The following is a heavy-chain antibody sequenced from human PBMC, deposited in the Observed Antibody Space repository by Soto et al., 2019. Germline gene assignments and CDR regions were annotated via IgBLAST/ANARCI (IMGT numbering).Heavy chain of an antibody. J-gene: IGHJ4*02. CDR1: GFTFSSYI. Sequence: PGGSLRLSCAASGFTFSSYIMNWVRQAPGKGLEWVSYISSSSSTIYYADSVKGRFTISRDNAKNSLYLQMNSLRAEDTAVYYCARDAPPDDYWGQGTLVTVSS. V-gene: IGHV3-48*01. CDR3: ARDAPPDDY. CDR2: ISSSSSTI.